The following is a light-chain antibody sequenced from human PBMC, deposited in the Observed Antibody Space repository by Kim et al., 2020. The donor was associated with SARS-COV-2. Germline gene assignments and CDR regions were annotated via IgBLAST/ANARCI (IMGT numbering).Light chain of an antibody. V-gene: IGLV3-25*03. J-gene: IGLJ3*02. CDR1: ALPKQY. CDR2: KDS. Sequence: PGQTARITCSGDALPKQYAYWYQQKPGQAPVLVIYKDSERPSGIPERFSGSSSGTTVTLTISGVQAEDEADYYCQSADSSGTYHVFGGGTQLTVL. CDR3: QSADSSGTYHV.